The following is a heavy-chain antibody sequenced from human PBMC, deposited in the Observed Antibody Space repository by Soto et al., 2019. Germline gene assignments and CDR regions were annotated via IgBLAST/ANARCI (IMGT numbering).Heavy chain of an antibody. V-gene: IGHV5-51*01. D-gene: IGHD1-1*01. CDR2: IYPGDSDT. CDR1: GYSFTSHW. CDR3: ARPPYGNDDYGMDV. Sequence: PGESLKISCKGSGYSFTSHWIGWVRQLPGKGLEWVGIIYPGDSDTRYSPSFQGQVTISADKSISTAYLQWGSLMASDTAMYYCARPPYGNDDYGMDVWGQGTTVTVSS. J-gene: IGHJ6*02.